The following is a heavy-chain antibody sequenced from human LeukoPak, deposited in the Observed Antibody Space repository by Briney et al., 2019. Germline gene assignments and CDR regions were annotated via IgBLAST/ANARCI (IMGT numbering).Heavy chain of an antibody. J-gene: IGHJ4*02. CDR2: IYSGGST. V-gene: IGHV3-53*01. D-gene: IGHD2-2*01. CDR1: GFTVSVNY. Sequence: GGSLGLSCAASGFTVSVNYMSWVRQAPGKGLEWVSVIYSGGSTYYADSVKGRFTISRDNSKNTVYLQMSSLRAEDTAVYYCARDGSYARSFDYWGQGTLVTVAT. CDR3: ARDGSYARSFDY.